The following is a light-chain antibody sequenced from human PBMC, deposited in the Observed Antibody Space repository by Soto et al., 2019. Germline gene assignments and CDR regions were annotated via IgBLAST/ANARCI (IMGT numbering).Light chain of an antibody. CDR3: SSYTSKSSLI. Sequence: QSALTQPASVSGSPGQSITISCAGTMRDVGAYNLVSWYQQHARRAPQLIIYEVRNRPSGISFRFSGSKSGNTASLTISGLQAEDEADYYCSSYTSKSSLIFGGGTKLTVL. J-gene: IGLJ2*01. V-gene: IGLV2-14*01. CDR1: MRDVGAYNL. CDR2: EVR.